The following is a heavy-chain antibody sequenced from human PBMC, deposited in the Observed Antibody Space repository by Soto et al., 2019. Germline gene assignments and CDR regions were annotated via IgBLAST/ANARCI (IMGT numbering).Heavy chain of an antibody. V-gene: IGHV1-46*03. CDR2: INPSGGST. CDR3: ANSGARYSGYYIDRFGD. D-gene: IGHD3-9*01. Sequence: GASVKVSCKASGYTFTSYYMHWVRQAPGQGLEWMGIINPSGGSTSYAQKFQGRVTMTRDTSTSTVYMELSSLRSEDTAVYYCANSGARYSGYYIDRFGDWGRGALVTVSS. J-gene: IGHJ4*02. CDR1: GYTFTSYY.